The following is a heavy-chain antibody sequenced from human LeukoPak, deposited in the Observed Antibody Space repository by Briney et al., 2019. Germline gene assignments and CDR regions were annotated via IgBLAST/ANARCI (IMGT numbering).Heavy chain of an antibody. CDR3: TTVRPGTSGYSY. J-gene: IGHJ4*02. Sequence: GSLRLSCAASGFTFSSAWMTWVRQAPGKGLEWVGRVRSKADGGTTDYAAPAKGRFTISRDDSKNTALLQMNSLKTEDTAVYYCTTVRPGTSGYSYWGQGTLVTVSS. CDR1: GFTFSSAW. CDR2: VRSKADGGTT. D-gene: IGHD3-22*01. V-gene: IGHV3-15*01.